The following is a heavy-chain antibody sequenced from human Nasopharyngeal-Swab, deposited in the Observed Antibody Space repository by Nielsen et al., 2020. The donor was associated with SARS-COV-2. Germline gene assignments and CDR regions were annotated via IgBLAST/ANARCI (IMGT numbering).Heavy chain of an antibody. D-gene: IGHD2/OR15-2a*01. Sequence: GESRKISCAASGFTFSSYGMHWVRQAPGKGLEWVAVISYDGSNKYYADSVKGRFTISRDNSKNTLYLQMNSLRAEDTAVYYCARDDFPDAFDIWGQGTMVTVSS. V-gene: IGHV3-30*03. CDR3: ARDDFPDAFDI. CDR2: ISYDGSNK. J-gene: IGHJ3*02. CDR1: GFTFSSYG.